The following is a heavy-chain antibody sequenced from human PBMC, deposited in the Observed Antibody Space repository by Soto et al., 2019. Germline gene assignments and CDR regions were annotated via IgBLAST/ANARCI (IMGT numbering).Heavy chain of an antibody. V-gene: IGHV3-23*01. D-gene: IGHD5-12*01. J-gene: IGHJ6*02. CDR1: GFTFSSYA. CDR3: AKDLQGGGYASYGMDV. CDR2: MSGSGGSA. Sequence: GSLRLSCAASGFTFSSYAMTWVRQAPGKGLEWVSTMSGSGGSAYYAGSVKGRVTISRDNSKNTLYLQMNSLRAEDTAVYYCAKDLQGGGYASYGMDVWGQGTTVTVSS.